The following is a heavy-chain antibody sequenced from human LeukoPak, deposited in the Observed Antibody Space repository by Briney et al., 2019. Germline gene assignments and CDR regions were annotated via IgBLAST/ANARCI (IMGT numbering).Heavy chain of an antibody. CDR1: GYTFIDYY. D-gene: IGHD1-26*01. CDR2: ISPNSGGT. V-gene: IGHV1-2*02. Sequence: VASVKVSCKASGYTFIDYYMHWVRQAPGQGLEWIGWISPNSGGTKYVQKFQGRVTMTRDTSITTVYMELSGLSFDDTAVYYCARGDGRYSVDYWGQGTLVIVSS. CDR3: ARGDGRYSVDY. J-gene: IGHJ4*02.